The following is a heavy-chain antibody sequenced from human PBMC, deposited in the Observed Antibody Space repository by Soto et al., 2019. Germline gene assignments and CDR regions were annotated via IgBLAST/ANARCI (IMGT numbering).Heavy chain of an antibody. V-gene: IGHV3-21*01. CDR2: ISSSSSYI. Sequence: PGGSLRLSCAASGFIFSSYSMNWVRQAPGKGLEWVSSISSSSSYIYYADSVKGRFTISRDNAKNSLYLQMNSLRAEDTAVYYCAREARYSSSWDAFDIWGQRTMVTVSS. J-gene: IGHJ3*02. CDR1: GFIFSSYS. CDR3: AREARYSSSWDAFDI. D-gene: IGHD6-13*01.